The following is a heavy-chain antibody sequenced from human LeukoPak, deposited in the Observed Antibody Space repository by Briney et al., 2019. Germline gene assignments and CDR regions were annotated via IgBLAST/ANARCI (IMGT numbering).Heavy chain of an antibody. Sequence: PGGSLRLSCAASGFTFSSYAMSWVRQAPGKGLQWVSTISGSGGSTYYADSVKGRFTISRDNSKNALYLQMNSLRAEDTAVYYCARRPGLERYYFDYWGQGTLVTVSS. D-gene: IGHD1-1*01. CDR3: ARRPGLERYYFDY. J-gene: IGHJ4*02. V-gene: IGHV3-23*01. CDR1: GFTFSSYA. CDR2: ISGSGGST.